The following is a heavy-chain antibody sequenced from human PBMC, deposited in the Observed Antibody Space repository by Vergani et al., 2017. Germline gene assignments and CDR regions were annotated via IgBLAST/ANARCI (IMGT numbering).Heavy chain of an antibody. J-gene: IGHJ6*02. V-gene: IGHV4-34*01. D-gene: IGHD6-13*01. CDR3: ARGRISSSWYSYYYYGMDV. CDR1: GGSFSGYY. Sequence: QVQLQQWGAGLLKPSETLSITCAVYGGSFSGYYWSWIRQPPGKGLEWIGEINHSGSTNYNPSLKRRVTISVDTSKNQFSLKLSSVTAADTAVYYCARGRISSSWYSYYYYGMDVWGQGTTVTVSS. CDR2: INHSGST.